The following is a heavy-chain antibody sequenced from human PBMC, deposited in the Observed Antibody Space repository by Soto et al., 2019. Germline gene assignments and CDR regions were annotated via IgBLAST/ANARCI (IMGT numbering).Heavy chain of an antibody. J-gene: IGHJ5*02. V-gene: IGHV1-69*06. Sequence: SVKGSCQASGGTFNNYVINWVRQAPGRGLEWMAGIIPIFGTANYAHKFQGRVTITANKSTSTAYMELNSLRSADTAVYYCAKDPPPPGYYDSSGLPSHNWFDPWGQGTLVTVSS. CDR1: GGTFNNYV. CDR2: IIPIFGTA. D-gene: IGHD3-22*01. CDR3: AKDPPPPGYYDSSGLPSHNWFDP.